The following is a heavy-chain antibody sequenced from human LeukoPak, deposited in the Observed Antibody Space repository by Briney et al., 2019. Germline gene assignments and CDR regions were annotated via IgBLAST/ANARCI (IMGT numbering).Heavy chain of an antibody. CDR2: IYYSGST. V-gene: IGHV4-59*08. D-gene: IGHD3-10*01. CDR3: ARVPVAPLLWFGELLETYYYYGMDV. J-gene: IGHJ6*02. CDR1: GGSISSYY. Sequence: SETLSLTCTVSGGSISSYYWSWIRQPPGKGLEWIGYIYYSGSTNYNPSLKSRVTISVDTSKNQFSLKLSSVTAADTAVYYCARVPVAPLLWFGELLETYYYYGMDVWGQGTTVTVSS.